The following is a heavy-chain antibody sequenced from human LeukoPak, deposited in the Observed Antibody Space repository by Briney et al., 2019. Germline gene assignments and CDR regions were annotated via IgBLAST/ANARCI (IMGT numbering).Heavy chain of an antibody. D-gene: IGHD3-9*01. CDR2: ISVYNGNT. CDR1: GYTLSNYD. Sequence: ASVKVSCKASGYTLSNYDISWVRQAPGQGLEWMGWISVYNGNTNYAQKFQGRVTMTTDTSTSTAYMELSSLRSEDTAVYYCARANYDILTGTDPEVFDYWGQGTLVTVSS. J-gene: IGHJ4*02. V-gene: IGHV1-18*01. CDR3: ARANYDILTGTDPEVFDY.